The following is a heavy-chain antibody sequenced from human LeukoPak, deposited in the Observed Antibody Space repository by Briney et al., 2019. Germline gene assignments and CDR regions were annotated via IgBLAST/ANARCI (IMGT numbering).Heavy chain of an antibody. CDR3: ASPLITGTTRPFDY. CDR1: GFIFSSYA. Sequence: GGSLRLSCAASGFIFSSYAMNWVRQAPGKGLEWVSVISGSGGSTYYADSVKGRFTISRDNSKNTLDLQMNRLRAEDTAVYYCASPLITGTTRPFDYWGQGTLVTVSS. CDR2: ISGSGGST. V-gene: IGHV3-23*01. D-gene: IGHD1-20*01. J-gene: IGHJ4*02.